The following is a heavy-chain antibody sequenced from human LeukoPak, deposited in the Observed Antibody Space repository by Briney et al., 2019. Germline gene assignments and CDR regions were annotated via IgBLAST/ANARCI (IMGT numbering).Heavy chain of an antibody. J-gene: IGHJ4*02. CDR3: ARGSITMVRGVIIPHIYFDY. Sequence: GGSLRLSCAASGFTFSSYWMSWVRQAPGKGLEWVANIKQDGSEKYYVDSVKGRFTISRDNAKNSLYLQMNSLRAEDTAVYYCARGSITMVRGVIIPHIYFDYWGQGTLVTVSS. CDR2: IKQDGSEK. CDR1: GFTFSSYW. D-gene: IGHD3-10*01. V-gene: IGHV3-7*01.